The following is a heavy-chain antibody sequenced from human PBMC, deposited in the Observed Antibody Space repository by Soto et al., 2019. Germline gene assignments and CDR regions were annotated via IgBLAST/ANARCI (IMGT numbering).Heavy chain of an antibody. J-gene: IGHJ6*02. CDR3: ARGGSSSENGMDV. D-gene: IGHD6-6*01. CDR2: MSSRSLTI. V-gene: IGHV3-48*01. CDR1: GFTFSTYS. Sequence: EVQLVESGGGLVQPGGSLRVSCAASGFTFSTYSMNWVRQAPGKGLEWVSYMSSRSLTIYYTDSVKGRFTISRDNAKNSLYRQMNSLRAEDTAVYYCARGGSSSENGMDVWGQGTTVTVSS.